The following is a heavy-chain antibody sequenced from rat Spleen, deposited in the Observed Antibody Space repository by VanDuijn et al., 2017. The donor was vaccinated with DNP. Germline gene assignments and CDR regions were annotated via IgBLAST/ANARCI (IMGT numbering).Heavy chain of an antibody. V-gene: IGHV5-22*01. CDR3: ARHVLPLRVWDY. J-gene: IGHJ2*01. CDR2: LTYDGGTT. CDR1: GFSFSDYY. Sequence: EVQLVESGGGLVQPGRSLKLSCAASGFSFSDYYMAWVRQAPTKGLEWVAYLTYDGGTTYYRDSVKGRFTISRDNAKSTLYLQMNSLRSEDMATYFCARHVLPLRVWDYWGQGVMVTVSS. D-gene: IGHD1-11*01.